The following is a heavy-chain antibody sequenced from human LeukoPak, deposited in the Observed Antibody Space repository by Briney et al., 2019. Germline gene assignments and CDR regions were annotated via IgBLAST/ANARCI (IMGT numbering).Heavy chain of an antibody. CDR2: IYYSGST. CDR1: GGSISSSSYY. Sequence: PSETLSLTCTVSGGSISSSSYYWGWIRQPPGKGLEWIGSIYYSGSTYYNPSLKSRVTISVDTSKNQFSLKLSSVTAADTAVYYCARRATIFPYNWFDPWGQGTLVTVSS. J-gene: IGHJ5*02. CDR3: ARRATIFPYNWFDP. D-gene: IGHD5-24*01. V-gene: IGHV4-39*01.